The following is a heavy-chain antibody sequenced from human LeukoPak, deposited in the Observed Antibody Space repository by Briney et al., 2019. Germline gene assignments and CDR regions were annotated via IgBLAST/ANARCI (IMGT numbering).Heavy chain of an antibody. CDR3: TTGGERYRGVIPIVDCY. Sequence: GGSLRLSCAASGFTFSNAWMSWVRQAPGKGLEWVGRIKSKTDGGTTDYAAPVKGRFTISRDDSKNTLYLQMNSLKTEDTAVYYCTTGGERYRGVIPIVDCYWGQGTLVTVSS. V-gene: IGHV3-15*01. J-gene: IGHJ4*02. D-gene: IGHD3-10*01. CDR2: IKSKTDGGTT. CDR1: GFTFSNAW.